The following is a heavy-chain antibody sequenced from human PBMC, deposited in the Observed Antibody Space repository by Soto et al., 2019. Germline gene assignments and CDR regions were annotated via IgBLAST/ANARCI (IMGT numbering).Heavy chain of an antibody. CDR2: IRSKAYGGTT. V-gene: IGHV3-49*03. CDR1: GFTFGDYA. D-gene: IGHD3-3*01. Sequence: GGALRLSCTASGFTFGDYAMSWFLQAPWKGLEWVGFIRSKAYGGTTEYAASVKGRFTISRDDSKSIAYLQMNSLKTEDTAVYYCTRHGPPRGYDFWSGYFDRYYYYMDVLCKGTTVTVSS. J-gene: IGHJ6*03. CDR3: TRHGPPRGYDFWSGYFDRYYYYMDV.